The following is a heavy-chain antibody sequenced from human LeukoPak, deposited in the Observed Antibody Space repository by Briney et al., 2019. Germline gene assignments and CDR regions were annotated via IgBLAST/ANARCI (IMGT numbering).Heavy chain of an antibody. Sequence: PGGSLRLSCAASGFTFSSYSMNWVRQAPRMGLEWVSSISSSSSYIYYADSVKGRFTISRDNAKNSLYLQMNSLRAEDTAVYYCARGVAVYFDYWGQGTLVTVSS. V-gene: IGHV3-21*01. CDR2: ISSSSSYI. CDR1: GFTFSSYS. CDR3: ARGVAVYFDY. D-gene: IGHD6-19*01. J-gene: IGHJ4*02.